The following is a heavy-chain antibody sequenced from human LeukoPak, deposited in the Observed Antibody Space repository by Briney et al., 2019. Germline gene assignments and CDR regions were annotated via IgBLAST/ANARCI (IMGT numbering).Heavy chain of an antibody. CDR2: ISSSGSTI. V-gene: IGHV3-48*03. CDR3: ARDRDYGSGSYYYYYMDV. J-gene: IGHJ6*03. CDR1: GFTFSSYE. D-gene: IGHD3-10*01. Sequence: GGSLRLSCAASGFTFSSYEMNWVRQAPGKGLEWVSYISSSGSTIYYADSVKGRFTISRDNAKNSLYLQMNSLRAEDTAVYYCARDRDYGSGSYYYYYMDVWGKGTTVTISS.